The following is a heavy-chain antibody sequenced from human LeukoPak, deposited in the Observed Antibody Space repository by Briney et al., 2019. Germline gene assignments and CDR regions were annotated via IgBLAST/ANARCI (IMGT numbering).Heavy chain of an antibody. D-gene: IGHD6-19*01. J-gene: IGHJ4*02. Sequence: SQTLSLTCTVSGGSISSGGYYWSWIRQPAGKGLEWIGRIYTSGSTNYNPSLKSRVTMSVDTSKNQFSLKLSSVTAADTAVYYCASGPIAVAGYFAYWGQGTLVTVSS. CDR2: IYTSGST. CDR1: GGSISSGGYY. V-gene: IGHV4-61*02. CDR3: ASGPIAVAGYFAY.